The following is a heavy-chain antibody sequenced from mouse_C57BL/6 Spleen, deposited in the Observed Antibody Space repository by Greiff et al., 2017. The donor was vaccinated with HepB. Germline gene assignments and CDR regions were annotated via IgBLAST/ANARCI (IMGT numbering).Heavy chain of an antibody. CDR3: ARGRGYSNYRGAMDY. CDR1: GYTFTSYW. J-gene: IGHJ4*01. CDR2: INPSNGGT. V-gene: IGHV1-53*01. Sequence: QVQLQQPGTELVKPGASVKLSCKASGYTFTSYWMHWVKQRPGQGLEWIGNINPSNGGTYYNEKFKSKATLTVDKSSSTAYMQLSSLTSEDSAVYYGARGRGYSNYRGAMDYWGQGTSVTVSS. D-gene: IGHD2-5*01.